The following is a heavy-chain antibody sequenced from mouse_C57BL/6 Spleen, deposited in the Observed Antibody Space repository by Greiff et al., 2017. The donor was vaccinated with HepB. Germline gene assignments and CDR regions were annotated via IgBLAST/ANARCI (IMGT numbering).Heavy chain of an antibody. D-gene: IGHD2-2*01. J-gene: IGHJ3*01. CDR3: ARVEGYPAWFAY. Sequence: EVQLQQSGPELVKPGASVKISCKASGYSFTGYYMHWVKQSSEKSLEWIGEINPSTGGTSYNQKFKGKATLTVDKSSSTAYMQLKSLTSEDSAVYSWARVEGYPAWFAYWGQGTLVTVSA. V-gene: IGHV1-43*01. CDR2: INPSTGGT. CDR1: GYSFTGYY.